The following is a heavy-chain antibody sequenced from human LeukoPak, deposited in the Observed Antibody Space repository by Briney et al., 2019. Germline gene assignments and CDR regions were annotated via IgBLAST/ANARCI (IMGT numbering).Heavy chain of an antibody. CDR2: IYHSGST. CDR3: ARDAPGTTVRYFDY. J-gene: IGHJ4*03. D-gene: IGHD1-7*01. V-gene: IGHV4-38-2*02. Sequence: PSETLSLTCTVSGYSISSGYYWGWIRQPPGKGLEWIGSIYHSGSTYYNPSLKSRVTISVDTSKNQFSLKLSSVTAADTAAYYCARDAPGTTVRYFDYWGKGTTVTVSS. CDR1: GYSISSGYY.